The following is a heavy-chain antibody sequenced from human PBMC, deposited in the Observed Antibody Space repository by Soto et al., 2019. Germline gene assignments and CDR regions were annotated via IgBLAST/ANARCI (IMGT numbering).Heavy chain of an antibody. D-gene: IGHD3-10*01. CDR3: AGGGVRGVVTRTRDYYGLDV. Sequence: GESLKISCKGSGYNFTNYWIGWVRQMPGKGLESMGIIYPGDSDTRYSPSFQGQVTISADKSISTAYLQWSSLKASDTAMYYCAGGGVRGVVTRTRDYYGLDVWGQGTTVTVSS. CDR1: GYNFTNYW. J-gene: IGHJ6*02. CDR2: IYPGDSDT. V-gene: IGHV5-51*01.